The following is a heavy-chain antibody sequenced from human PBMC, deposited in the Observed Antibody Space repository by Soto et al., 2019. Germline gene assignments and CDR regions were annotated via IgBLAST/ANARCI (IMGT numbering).Heavy chain of an antibody. V-gene: IGHV3-23*01. Sequence: GGSLRLSCAASGFPCGSYDMTWVRQAPGKGLEWVSTILVDGRTFYVDSVKGRFTISRDNSRNTVYLQMNSLTAGDTALYYCAKATATGGGAFDFCGQGTMVTVS. J-gene: IGHJ3*01. CDR2: ILVDGRT. CDR3: AKATATGGGAFDF. D-gene: IGHD2-8*02. CDR1: GFPCGSYD.